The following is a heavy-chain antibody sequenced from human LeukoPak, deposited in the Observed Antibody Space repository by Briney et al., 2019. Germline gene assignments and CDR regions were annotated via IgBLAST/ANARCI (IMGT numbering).Heavy chain of an antibody. Sequence: PGGSLRLSCAASGFTFSLYAMHWVRQAPGKGLEWLAVTSYDGSDNYYPGSVKGRFTISRDNSKNTLYLQMNSLRAEDTAVYYCARDYYDSSGYGQHFDSWGQGTLVTVSS. J-gene: IGHJ4*02. CDR3: ARDYYDSSGYGQHFDS. CDR2: TSYDGSDN. V-gene: IGHV3-30*01. D-gene: IGHD3-22*01. CDR1: GFTFSLYA.